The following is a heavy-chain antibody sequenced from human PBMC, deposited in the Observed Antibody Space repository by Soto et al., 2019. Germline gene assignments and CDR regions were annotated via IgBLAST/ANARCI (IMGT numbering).Heavy chain of an antibody. CDR3: AKGDCNGGRCYRGFDH. V-gene: IGHV3-23*01. D-gene: IGHD2-15*01. CDR1: GFTFSNYD. CDR2: VSASGSIT. J-gene: IGHJ4*02. Sequence: GSLRLSCAASGFTFSNYDMNWVRQAPGKGLEWVSGVSASGSITSYSDSAKGRFTISRDNAKNTMFLQMNSLRAEDTAVYFCAKGDCNGGRCYRGFDHWGQGTLVTVSS.